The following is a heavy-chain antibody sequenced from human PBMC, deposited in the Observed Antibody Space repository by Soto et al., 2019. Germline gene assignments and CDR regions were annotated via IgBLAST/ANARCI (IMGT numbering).Heavy chain of an antibody. D-gene: IGHD4-17*01. Sequence: QVQLVQSGAEVKKPGASVKGSCKASGYTFTSYAMHWVRQAPGQRLEWMGWINAGNGNTKYSQKFQGRVTITRDTSASTAYMELSSLRSEDTAVYYCARDWTRDYDPLNGAFDIWGQGTMVTVSS. CDR2: INAGNGNT. CDR1: GYTFTSYA. V-gene: IGHV1-3*01. CDR3: ARDWTRDYDPLNGAFDI. J-gene: IGHJ3*02.